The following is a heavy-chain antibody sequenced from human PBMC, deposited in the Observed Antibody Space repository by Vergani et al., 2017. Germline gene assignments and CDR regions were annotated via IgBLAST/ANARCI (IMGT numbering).Heavy chain of an antibody. Sequence: QVRLQESGPGLVQPSETLSLTCSVSGGSMSGYYWSWIRQPPGKELEWIGYMYHSGSTNYNPSLETRVTISGDTSKNQFSLMLNSVTAADTAVYYCGRVADFYGLGSRLLDLWGQGILVTVSS. CDR3: GRVADFYGLGSRLLDL. CDR1: GGSMSGYY. V-gene: IGHV4-59*01. D-gene: IGHD3-10*01. J-gene: IGHJ5*02. CDR2: MYHSGST.